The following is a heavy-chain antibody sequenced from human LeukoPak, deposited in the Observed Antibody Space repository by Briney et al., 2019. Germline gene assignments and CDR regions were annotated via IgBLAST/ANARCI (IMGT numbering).Heavy chain of an antibody. D-gene: IGHD2-15*01. V-gene: IGHV3-21*01. Sequence: GGSLRLSCAASGFTFSSYSMNWVRQAPGKGLEWVSSISSSSSYIYYADSVKGRFTISRDNAKNSLYLQMNSLRAEDTAVYYCARALVGGSSYYFDYWGQGTLVTVSS. CDR1: GFTFSSYS. CDR2: ISSSSSYI. CDR3: ARALVGGSSYYFDY. J-gene: IGHJ4*02.